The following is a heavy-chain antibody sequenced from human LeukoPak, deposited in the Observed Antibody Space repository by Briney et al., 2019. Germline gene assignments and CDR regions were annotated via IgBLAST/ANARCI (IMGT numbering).Heavy chain of an antibody. D-gene: IGHD5-12*01. CDR3: ARLSRGYSAYVVNDPYEF. CDR2: INLRGDCT. V-gene: IGHV3-64*04. CDR1: GFTFSVYS. J-gene: IGHJ4*02. Sequence: GGSLRLSCAGSGFTFSVYSMNWVRQAPGRGLECVSAINLRGDCTYYADSVRGRFPISRDNSKDTLHLQMNSLRAEDTAVYYCARLSRGYSAYVVNDPYEFWGQGTLVTVSS.